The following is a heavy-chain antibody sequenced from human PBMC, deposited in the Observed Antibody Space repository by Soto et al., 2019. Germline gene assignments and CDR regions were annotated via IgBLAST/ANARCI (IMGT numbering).Heavy chain of an antibody. CDR2: ISNDGSNK. Sequence: GGSLRLSCAASGFSFSTYGMHWVRQAPGKGLEWVAFISNDGSNKYYADSVKGRFTISRDNSKNTLYLQMNSLRAEDTAVYYCAKGFRNHWAFDYWGQGTLVTVS. CDR3: AKGFRNHWAFDY. CDR1: GFSFSTYG. D-gene: IGHD7-27*01. V-gene: IGHV3-30*18. J-gene: IGHJ4*02.